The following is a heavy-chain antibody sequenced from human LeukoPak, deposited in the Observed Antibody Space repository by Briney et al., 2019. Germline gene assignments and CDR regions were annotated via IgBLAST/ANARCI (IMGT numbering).Heavy chain of an antibody. J-gene: IGHJ4*02. CDR1: GFTFSSNW. CDR3: ARSLPYGTTWYGRSDF. Sequence: PGGSLRLSCAASGFTFSSNWMSWVHQAPGKGLEWLAKIKQDGSETCHMDSVKGRFTISRDNAMNSLYLQMNSLRAEDTAIYYCARSLPYGTTWYGRSDFWGQGTLVTVSS. D-gene: IGHD6-13*01. CDR2: IKQDGSET. V-gene: IGHV3-7*03.